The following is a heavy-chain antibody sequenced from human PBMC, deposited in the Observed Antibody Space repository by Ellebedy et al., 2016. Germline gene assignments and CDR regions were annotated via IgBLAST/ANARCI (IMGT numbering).Heavy chain of an antibody. CDR2: ISYDGNIQ. V-gene: IGHV3-30-3*01. J-gene: IGHJ4*02. CDR3: ARDDTIVPVHYFNY. Sequence: GGSLRLSXAASGFTVSDFAMHWVRQAPGKGLEWVALISYDGNIQYYADSVKGRFTIFRDTSRNTLSLQMDSLRAEDTAVYYCARDDTIVPVHYFNYWGQGTLVTVSS. D-gene: IGHD4/OR15-4a*01. CDR1: GFTVSDFA.